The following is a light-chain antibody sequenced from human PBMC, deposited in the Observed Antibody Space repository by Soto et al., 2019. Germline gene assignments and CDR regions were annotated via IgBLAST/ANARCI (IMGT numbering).Light chain of an antibody. CDR2: DAS. Sequence: IQMTHSPSTVSASVGDRVTITCRARQSISSSLAWYQQKPGKAPKVLIYDASSLDSGVPSRFSGSGYGTEFTLTVSSLQPGDFATYSCQQYESYPYSFGQGTKVDIK. J-gene: IGKJ2*01. V-gene: IGKV1-5*01. CDR1: QSISSS. CDR3: QQYESYPYS.